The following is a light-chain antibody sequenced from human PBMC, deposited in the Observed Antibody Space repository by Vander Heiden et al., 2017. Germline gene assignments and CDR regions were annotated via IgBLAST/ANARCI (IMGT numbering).Light chain of an antibody. CDR2: WAS. CDR1: QSVLYSSNNKNY. V-gene: IGKV4-1*01. J-gene: IGKJ3*01. Sequence: DIVMTQSPDSLAVSLGERATINCKSSQSVLYSSNNKNYLAWYQQKPGQPPKLLIYWASTRVSGVPDPFSRSRSGTDFTLTIISLQAEDVAVYYCQRDYSTAFTFGHGTKVDIK. CDR3: QRDYSTAFT.